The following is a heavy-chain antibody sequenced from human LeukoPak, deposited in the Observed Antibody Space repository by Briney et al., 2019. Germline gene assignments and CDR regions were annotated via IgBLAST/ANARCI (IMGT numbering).Heavy chain of an antibody. CDR3: ARGSYYDY. CDR2: ISTYNGDT. CDR1: GYTFTDYG. J-gene: IGHJ4*02. D-gene: IGHD1-26*01. Sequence: ASVKVSCKASGYTFTDYGISWVRQAPGQGLEWMGWISTYNGDTNFAQKFQGGVTMTTDTSTNTAYMELRSLTSDDTAVYYCARGSYYDYWGQGTLVTVSS. V-gene: IGHV1-18*01.